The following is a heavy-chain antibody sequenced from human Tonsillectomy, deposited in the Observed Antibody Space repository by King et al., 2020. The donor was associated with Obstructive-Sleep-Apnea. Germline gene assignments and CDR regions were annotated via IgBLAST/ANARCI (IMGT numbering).Heavy chain of an antibody. J-gene: IGHJ4*02. CDR2: IKQDVSEK. V-gene: IGHV3-7*01. D-gene: IGHD3-22*01. Sequence: QLVQSGGGLVQPGGSLRLSCAASGFTFSSYWMSWVRQAPGKGLEWVANIKQDVSEKYYVDSVKGRFTISRDNAKNSLYLQMNSLRAEDTAVYYCARLGYDSSGYYYEDYFDYWGQGTLVTVSS. CDR1: GFTFSSYW. CDR3: ARLGYDSSGYYYEDYFDY.